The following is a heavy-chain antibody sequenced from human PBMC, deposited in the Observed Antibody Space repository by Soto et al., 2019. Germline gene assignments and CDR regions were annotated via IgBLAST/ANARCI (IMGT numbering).Heavy chain of an antibody. CDR1: GFTFSSYA. Sequence: EVQLLESGGDLVQPGGSLRLSCAASGFTFSSYAMSWVRQAPGKGLEWVSAISGSGGSTDYVDSVKGRFTISRDNSKNSGDLQMDRLAAEDTAVYFCAKLKASSYGPGAFFDYWGQGTLVTVSA. D-gene: IGHD5-18*01. V-gene: IGHV3-23*01. CDR3: AKLKASSYGPGAFFDY. CDR2: ISGSGGST. J-gene: IGHJ4*02.